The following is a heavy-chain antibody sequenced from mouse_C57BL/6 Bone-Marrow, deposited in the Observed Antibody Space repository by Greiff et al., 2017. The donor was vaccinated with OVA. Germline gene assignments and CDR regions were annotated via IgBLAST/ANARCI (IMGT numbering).Heavy chain of an antibody. CDR3: ARSYGNYWYFDV. CDR1: GYTFTSYW. J-gene: IGHJ1*03. Sequence: VQLQQPGAELVKPGASVKLSCKASGYTFTSYWMQWVKQRHGQGLEWIGEFDPSDSYTNYNQKFKGKATLTVDTSSSTAYMQLSSLTYEDYAVYYCARSYGNYWYFDVWGTGTTVTVSS. V-gene: IGHV1-50*01. D-gene: IGHD2-1*01. CDR2: FDPSDSYT.